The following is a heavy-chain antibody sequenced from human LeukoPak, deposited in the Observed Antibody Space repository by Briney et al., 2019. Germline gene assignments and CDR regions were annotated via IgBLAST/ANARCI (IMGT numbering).Heavy chain of an antibody. D-gene: IGHD4-17*01. J-gene: IGHJ4*02. V-gene: IGHV3-23*01. CDR2: ISGSGGST. CDR3: AKDPVATTVTTSAYY. Sequence: PGGSLRLSXAASGFTFSSYAMSWVRQAPGKGLEWVSAISGSGGSTYYADSVKGRFTISRDNSKNTLYLQMNSLRAEDTAVYYCAKDPVATTVTTSAYYWGQGTLVTVSS. CDR1: GFTFSSYA.